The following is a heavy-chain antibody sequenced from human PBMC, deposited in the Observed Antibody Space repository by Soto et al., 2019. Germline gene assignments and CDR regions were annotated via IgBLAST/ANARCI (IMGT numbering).Heavy chain of an antibody. V-gene: IGHV4-30-2*01. CDR2: IYHSGST. Sequence: SETLSLTCAVSGGSISSGGYSWSWIRQPPGKGLEWIGYIYHSGSTYYNPSLKGRVTISVDRSKNQFSLKLSSVTAADTAVYYCARDRVPQGYWGQGTLVTVSS. J-gene: IGHJ4*02. CDR3: ARDRVPQGY. CDR1: GGSISSGGYS.